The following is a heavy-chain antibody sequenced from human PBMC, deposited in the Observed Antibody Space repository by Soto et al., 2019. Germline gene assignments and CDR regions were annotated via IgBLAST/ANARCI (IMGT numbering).Heavy chain of an antibody. J-gene: IGHJ4*02. D-gene: IGHD6-13*01. CDR3: ARVSPSSRAAEP. V-gene: IGHV1-18*01. Sequence: QVQLVQSGAEVKKPGASVRVSCKASGYTFTSYGISWVRQAPGQGLEWMGWISAYNGNTNYAQSLQGRVTMTTDTSTTRAYMELRSLKSDVTAVYYCARVSPSSRAAEPWGQGALVTVS. CDR1: GYTFTSYG. CDR2: ISAYNGNT.